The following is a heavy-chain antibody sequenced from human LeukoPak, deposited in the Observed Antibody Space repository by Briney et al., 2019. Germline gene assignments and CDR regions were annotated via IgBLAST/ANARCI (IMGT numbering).Heavy chain of an antibody. V-gene: IGHV3-23*01. CDR3: AKDKSGYSYGEIDY. Sequence: GGSLRLSCAASGFTFSSYAMSWVRQAPGKGLEWVSSISGSGNRTYYADSVKGRFTISRDNSKNTLYLQMNSLRAEDTAVYYCAKDKSGYSYGEIDYWGQGTLVTVSS. J-gene: IGHJ4*02. D-gene: IGHD5-18*01. CDR2: ISGSGNRT. CDR1: GFTFSSYA.